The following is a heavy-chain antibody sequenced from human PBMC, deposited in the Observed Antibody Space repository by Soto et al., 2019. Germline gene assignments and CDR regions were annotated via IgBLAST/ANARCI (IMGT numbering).Heavy chain of an antibody. CDR2: INPSGGST. V-gene: IGHV1-46*01. J-gene: IGHJ4*02. Sequence: ASVKVSCKASGYTFTSYYMHWVRQAPGQGLEWMGIINPSGGSTSYAQKFQGRVTMTRDTSTSTVYMELSSLRSEDTAVYYCARDSLGGGFGELPIDYWGQGTLVTVSS. CDR3: ARDSLGGGFGELPIDY. CDR1: GYTFTSYY. D-gene: IGHD3-10*01.